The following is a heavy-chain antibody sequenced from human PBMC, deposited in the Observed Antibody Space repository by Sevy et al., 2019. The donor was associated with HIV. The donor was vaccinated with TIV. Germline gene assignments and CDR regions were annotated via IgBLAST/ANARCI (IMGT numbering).Heavy chain of an antibody. Sequence: SETLSLTCTVSGGSLNSGSYYWSWIRQPPGKGLEWIGYISYSGSSNYNYSLKSRVTISVHTSNNQFYLKLSSVTAEETVIYYLALLVYGDYVGYFDPWRQGTLVYVSS. V-gene: IGHV4-61*01. CDR2: ISYSGSS. D-gene: IGHD4-17*01. J-gene: IGHJ5*02. CDR3: ALLVYGDYVGYFDP. CDR1: GGSLNSGSYY.